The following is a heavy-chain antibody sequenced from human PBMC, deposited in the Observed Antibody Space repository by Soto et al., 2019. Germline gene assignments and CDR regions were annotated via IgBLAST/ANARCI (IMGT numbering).Heavy chain of an antibody. CDR2: IYHSGST. Sequence: SETLSLTCAVSGGSISSSNWWSWVRQPPGKGLEWIGEIYHSGSTNYNPSLKSRVTISVDKSKNQFSLKLSSVTAADTAVYYCARDYYDSSGYSYYFDYWGQGTRVTVS. CDR3: ARDYYDSSGYSYYFDY. CDR1: GGSISSSNW. J-gene: IGHJ4*02. V-gene: IGHV4-4*02. D-gene: IGHD3-22*01.